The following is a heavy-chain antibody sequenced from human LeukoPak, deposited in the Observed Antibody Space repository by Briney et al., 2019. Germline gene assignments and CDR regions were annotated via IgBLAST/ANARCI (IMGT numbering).Heavy chain of an antibody. CDR3: ARDRMVRGVWAFDI. CDR2: IKQDRSEK. J-gene: IGHJ3*02. V-gene: IGHV3-7*01. D-gene: IGHD3-10*01. Sequence: PGGSLRLSCAASGFTFTNYWMSWVRQAPGKGLELVANIKQDRSEKYYVDSVKGRFTISRDNAKNSLYLQMNSLRAEDTAVYYCARDRMVRGVWAFDIWGQGTMVTVSS. CDR1: GFTFTNYW.